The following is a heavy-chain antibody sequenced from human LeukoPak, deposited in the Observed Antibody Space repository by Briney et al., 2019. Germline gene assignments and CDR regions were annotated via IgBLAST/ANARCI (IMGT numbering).Heavy chain of an antibody. J-gene: IGHJ6*04. CDR1: GFTVSSNY. V-gene: IGHV3-53*01. D-gene: IGHD6-6*01. CDR2: IYSGGST. Sequence: GGSLRLSCAASGFTVSSNYMSWVRQAPGKGLEWVSVIYSGGSTYYADSVKGRFTISRDNSKNTLYLQMNGLRAEDTAVYYCARSLGPYSSSSSMDVWGKGTTVTVSS. CDR3: ARSLGPYSSSSSMDV.